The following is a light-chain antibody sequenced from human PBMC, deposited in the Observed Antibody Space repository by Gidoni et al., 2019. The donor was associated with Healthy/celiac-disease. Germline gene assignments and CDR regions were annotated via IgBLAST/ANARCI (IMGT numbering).Light chain of an antibody. CDR3: QSYDSGLSGSRV. CDR1: SSNIGAGYD. V-gene: IGLV1-40*01. Sequence: QSVLTQPPSVSGAPGQRVPITCTGSSSNIGAGYDVHWYQQLPGTAPKLLIYGNSNRPSGVPDRFSGSMSGTSASLAITGLQAEDEADYYCQSYDSGLSGSRVFGGGTKLTVL. CDR2: GNS. J-gene: IGLJ2*01.